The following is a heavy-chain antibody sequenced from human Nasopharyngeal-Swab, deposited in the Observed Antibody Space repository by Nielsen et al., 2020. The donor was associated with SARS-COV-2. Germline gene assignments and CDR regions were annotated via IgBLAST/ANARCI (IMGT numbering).Heavy chain of an antibody. J-gene: IGHJ6*02. CDR3: AKQVQVAAAGYYYYYGMDV. V-gene: IGHV3-33*06. Sequence: WIRQPPGKGLEWVAVIWYDGSNKYYADSVKGRFTISRDNSKNTLYLQMNSLRAEDTAVYYCAKQVQVAAAGYYYYYGMDVWGQGTTVTVSS. D-gene: IGHD6-13*01. CDR2: IWYDGSNK.